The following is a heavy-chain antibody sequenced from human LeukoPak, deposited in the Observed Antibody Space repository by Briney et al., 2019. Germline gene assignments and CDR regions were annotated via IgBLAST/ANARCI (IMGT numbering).Heavy chain of an antibody. V-gene: IGHV3-23*01. CDR3: AKGRWLQLYYFDY. D-gene: IGHD5-24*01. CDR1: GFSFSSYG. CDR2: ISGSGGTT. J-gene: IGHJ4*02. Sequence: GGSLRLSCAASGFSFSSYGLSWVRQAPGPGLEWVSTISGSGGTTYYADSVKGRFTISRDNSKNTLYLRVNSLTAEDTAVYYCAKGRWLQLYYFDYWGQGTLVTVSS.